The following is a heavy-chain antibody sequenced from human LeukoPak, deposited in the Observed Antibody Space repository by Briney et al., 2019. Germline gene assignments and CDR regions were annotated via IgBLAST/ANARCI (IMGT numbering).Heavy chain of an antibody. CDR2: IYYSGST. J-gene: IGHJ5*02. V-gene: IGHV4-30-4*08. CDR1: GGSISSGDYY. CDR3: ARAVYDFWSGYRPTNGFDP. D-gene: IGHD3-3*01. Sequence: SETLSLTCTVSGGSISSGDYYWSWIRQPPGKGLEWIGYIYYSGSTYYNPSLKSRVTISVDTSKNQFSLKLSSVTAADTAVYYCARAVYDFWSGYRPTNGFDPWGQGTLVTVSS.